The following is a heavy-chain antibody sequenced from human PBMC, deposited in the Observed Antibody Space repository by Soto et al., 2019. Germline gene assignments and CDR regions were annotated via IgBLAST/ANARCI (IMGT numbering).Heavy chain of an antibody. D-gene: IGHD2-2*01. J-gene: IGHJ4*02. CDR1: GYTFTRYG. V-gene: IGHV1-18*01. CDR3: ARLDIVVVPAALDY. CDR2: ISAYNGNT. Sequence: ASVTVSCKASGYTFTRYGIIWVRQAPGQGLEWMGWISAYNGNTNYAQKLQGRVTMTTDTSTSTAYMELRSLRSDDTAVYYCARLDIVVVPAALDYWGQGTLVTVSS.